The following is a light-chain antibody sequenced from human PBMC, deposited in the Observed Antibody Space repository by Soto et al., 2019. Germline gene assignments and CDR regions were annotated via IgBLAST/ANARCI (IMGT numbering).Light chain of an antibody. CDR1: QSVSSD. J-gene: IGKJ2*01. CDR2: DAF. CDR3: QQRTNGPPYT. V-gene: IGKV3-11*01. Sequence: EIVLTQSPATLSLSPGERATLSCRTSQSVSSDLAWYQQKPGQAPRLLIYDAFNRATGIPARFSGSGSGTDFTLTIISLEPEDYAVYYCQQRTNGPPYTFGQGTRLEIK.